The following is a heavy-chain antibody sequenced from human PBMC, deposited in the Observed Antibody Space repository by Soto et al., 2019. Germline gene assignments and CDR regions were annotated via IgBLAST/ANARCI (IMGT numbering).Heavy chain of an antibody. D-gene: IGHD3-9*01. CDR2: IGSSSSYT. CDR3: ARDVDILTGSGAFCI. V-gene: IGHV3-11*05. Sequence: QVQLVESGGGLVKPGGSLRLSCAASGFTFSDYYMSWIRQAQGKGLEWVSYIGSSSSYTNYADSVKGRFTSSRDNDKNSLYVQMNGLTAEDAVVYYCARDVDILTGSGAFCIWGQGTMVTVS. CDR1: GFTFSDYY. J-gene: IGHJ3*02.